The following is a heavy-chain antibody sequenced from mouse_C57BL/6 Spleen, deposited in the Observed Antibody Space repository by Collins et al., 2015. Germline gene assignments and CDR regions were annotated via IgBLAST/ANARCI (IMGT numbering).Heavy chain of an antibody. Sequence: QVQLQQPGTELVKPGASVKLSCKASGYTFTSYWMHWVKQRPGQGLEWIGRIYPGDGHTNYNGKFKGKATLTADKSSSTAYMQLSSLTSEDSAVYFCARIYDGYPYAMDYWGRGTSVTVSS. CDR2: IYPGDGHT. CDR1: GYTFTSYW. CDR3: ARIYDGYPYAMDY. J-gene: IGHJ4*01. D-gene: IGHD2-3*01. V-gene: IGHV1S81*02.